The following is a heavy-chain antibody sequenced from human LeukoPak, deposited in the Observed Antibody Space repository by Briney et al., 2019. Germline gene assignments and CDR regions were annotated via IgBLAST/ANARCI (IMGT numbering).Heavy chain of an antibody. CDR3: ARVGTGTRSFDS. J-gene: IGHJ4*02. Sequence: ASVKVSCKTSGYTFTTHDINWVRPAPGQGLTWMGRISAYNGYTNYGQRFQGRVTMTTDTSTNTAYMELRSLRSDDTAVYYCARVGTGTRSFDSWGQGTLVTVSS. CDR1: GYTFTTHD. D-gene: IGHD1/OR15-1a*01. V-gene: IGHV1-18*01. CDR2: ISAYNGYT.